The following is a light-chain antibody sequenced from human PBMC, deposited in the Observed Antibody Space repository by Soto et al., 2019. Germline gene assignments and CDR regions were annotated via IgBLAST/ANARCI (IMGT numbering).Light chain of an antibody. Sequence: EIVWPQYPATLSLSPGERATLSCRASQSVSSYLAWYQQKPGQAPRLLIYDASNRATGIPPRFSGSGSGTDFTLAISGLEPEDLAVYYCQQRYNWPWTFGHGGMVDI. V-gene: IGKV3-11*01. CDR3: QQRYNWPWT. CDR1: QSVSSY. CDR2: DAS. J-gene: IGKJ1*01.